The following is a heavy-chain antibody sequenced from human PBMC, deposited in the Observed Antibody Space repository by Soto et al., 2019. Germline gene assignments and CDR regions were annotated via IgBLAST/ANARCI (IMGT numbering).Heavy chain of an antibody. Sequence: GGSLSLSCAASGFPFSSYGMHWVRQAPGKGLEWVAVISYDGSNKYYADSVKGRFTISRDNSKNTLYLQMNSLRAEDTAVYYCAKDTQDYFDYWGQGTLVTVSS. J-gene: IGHJ4*02. V-gene: IGHV3-30*18. CDR1: GFPFSSYG. CDR3: AKDTQDYFDY. CDR2: ISYDGSNK.